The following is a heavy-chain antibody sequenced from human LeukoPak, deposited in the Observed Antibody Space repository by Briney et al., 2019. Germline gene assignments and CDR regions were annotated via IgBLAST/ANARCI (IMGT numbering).Heavy chain of an antibody. CDR1: GGSISSYY. J-gene: IGHJ4*02. CDR3: ARDRVRGNSNPFFDY. D-gene: IGHD4-11*01. V-gene: IGHV4-59*01. Sequence: SETLSLTCTVSGGSISSYYWSWIRQPPGKGLEWIGYIYYSGTTNYNPSLKSRVTISVDTSKNQFCLKLRSVSAAETAVYYCARDRVRGNSNPFFDYWGQGTLVTVSS. CDR2: IYYSGTT.